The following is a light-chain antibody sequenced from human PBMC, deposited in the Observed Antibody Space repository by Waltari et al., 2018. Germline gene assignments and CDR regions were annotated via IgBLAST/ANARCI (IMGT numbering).Light chain of an antibody. J-gene: IGLJ3*02. CDR1: SSNPRNNV. CDR2: RYD. CDR3: ASWDDSLNGHWV. V-gene: IGLV1-44*01. Sequence: QSVLTQPPSASATPGQRATISCSGTSSNPRNNVVNWYQQVPGTAPKLLIDRYDLRPSGVPDLFSASKSGTSASLAISGLQSEDEAEYYCASWDDSLNGHWVFGGGTKVTVL.